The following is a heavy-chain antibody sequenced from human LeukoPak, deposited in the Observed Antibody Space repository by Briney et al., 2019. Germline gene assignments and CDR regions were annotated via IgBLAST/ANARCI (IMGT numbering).Heavy chain of an antibody. CDR3: ARRFNSVWYFDY. CDR1: GGSISSYY. D-gene: IGHD6-19*01. J-gene: IGHJ4*02. CDR2: IYYSGTT. V-gene: IGHV4-59*08. Sequence: SETLSLTCTVSGGSISSYYWSWIRQPPGKGLEWIGYIYYSGTTNYNPSLKSRVTISVDTSKNQFSLRLNSVTAADTAVYFCARRFNSVWYFDYWGQGTLVTASS.